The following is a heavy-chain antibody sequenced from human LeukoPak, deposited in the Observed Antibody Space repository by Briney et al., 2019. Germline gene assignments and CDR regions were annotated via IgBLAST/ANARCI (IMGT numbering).Heavy chain of an antibody. D-gene: IGHD2-8*01. CDR3: AKVPSGKWYFDP. CDR1: GFSFNNYG. Sequence: GRSLRLSCAASGFSFNNYGMHWVRQAPGKGLEWVAVISYDGSNKYYADSVKGRFTISRDNSKNTLYLQMNSLRAEDTAVSYCAKVPSGKWYFDPWGQGTLVTVSS. V-gene: IGHV3-30*18. CDR2: ISYDGSNK. J-gene: IGHJ5*02.